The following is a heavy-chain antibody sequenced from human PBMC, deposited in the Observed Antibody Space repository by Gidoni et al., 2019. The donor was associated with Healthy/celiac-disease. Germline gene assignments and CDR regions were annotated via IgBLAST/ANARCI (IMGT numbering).Heavy chain of an antibody. CDR3: ARQGEMATIGLGLRFDY. CDR1: GGSISSSSYY. D-gene: IGHD5-12*01. J-gene: IGHJ4*02. Sequence: QLQLQESGPGLVKPSETLSLTCTVSGGSISSSSYYWGWIRQPPGKGLEWIGSIYYSGSTYYNPSLKSRVTISVDTSKNQFSLKLSSVTAADTAVYYCARQGEMATIGLGLRFDYWGQGTLVTVSS. V-gene: IGHV4-39*01. CDR2: IYYSGST.